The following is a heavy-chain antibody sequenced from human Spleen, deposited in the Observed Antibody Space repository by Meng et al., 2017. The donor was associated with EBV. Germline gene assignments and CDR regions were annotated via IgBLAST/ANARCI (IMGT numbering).Heavy chain of an antibody. J-gene: IGHJ4*02. CDR3: ASRGGGATVTTADS. D-gene: IGHD4-17*01. V-gene: IGHV1-69*01. Sequence: QVQRVQSGAEVKKPGSSVKVSCXXSMGTFKSFSITWVRQAPGQGLEWVGGITLIFGTTHYAQKFQGRVTITADESTRTTYMELTSLTSEDTAVYYCASRGGGATVTTADSWGQGTRVTVSS. CDR1: MGTFKSFS. CDR2: ITLIFGTT.